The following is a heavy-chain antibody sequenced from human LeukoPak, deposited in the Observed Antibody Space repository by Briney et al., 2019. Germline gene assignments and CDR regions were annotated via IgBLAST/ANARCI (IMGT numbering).Heavy chain of an antibody. CDR3: TRDMSSCSWHALDH. J-gene: IGHJ4*02. Sequence: GGSLRLSCAASGFTFSSYSMDWVRQAPGKGLEWVSYIGGGSSDTHYADSVKGRFTMSRDNAKNSVYLEMNSLRVEDTAAYYCTRDMSSCSWHALDHWGQGILVTVSS. CDR1: GFTFSSYS. CDR2: IGGGSSDT. D-gene: IGHD6-13*01. V-gene: IGHV3-21*06.